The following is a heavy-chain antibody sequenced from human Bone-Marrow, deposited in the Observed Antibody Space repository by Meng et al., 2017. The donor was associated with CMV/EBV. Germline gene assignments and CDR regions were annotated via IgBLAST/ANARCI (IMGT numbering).Heavy chain of an antibody. Sequence: GESLKISCAASGFTFSSYAMHWVRQAPGKGLEWVAVISSHGSNTYYTDSVKGRFTFSRDNSKNTLYLQMNSLRAEDTAVYYCARGGSQLLFDAFDIWGQGTMVTVSS. D-gene: IGHD2-2*01. J-gene: IGHJ3*02. CDR2: ISSHGSNT. CDR3: ARGGSQLLFDAFDI. V-gene: IGHV3-30-3*01. CDR1: GFTFSSYA.